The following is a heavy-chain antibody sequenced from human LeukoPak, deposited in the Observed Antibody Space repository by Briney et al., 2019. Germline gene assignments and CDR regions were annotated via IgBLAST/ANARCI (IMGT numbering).Heavy chain of an antibody. CDR1: GGTFSSYA. V-gene: IGHV1-69*13. CDR3: ARGAWNYYDTPRGGMDV. CDR2: IIPIFGTA. J-gene: IGHJ6*02. D-gene: IGHD3-22*01. Sequence: ASVKVSCKASGGTFSSYAISWVRQAPGQGLEWMGGIIPIFGTANYAQKFQGRVTITADESTSTAYMELSSLRSEDTAVYYCARGAWNYYDTPRGGMDVWGQGTTVTVSS.